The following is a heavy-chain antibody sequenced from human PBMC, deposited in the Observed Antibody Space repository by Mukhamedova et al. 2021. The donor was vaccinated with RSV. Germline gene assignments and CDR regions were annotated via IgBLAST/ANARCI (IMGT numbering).Heavy chain of an antibody. V-gene: IGHV3-30*01. Sequence: SYAMHWVRQSPGKVFVWVAVISYDGSNKYYADSVKGRFTISRDNSKNTLYLQMNSLRAEDTAVYYCAREGATVTEYYFDYWGKGT. CDR3: AREGATVTEYYFDY. D-gene: IGHD4-17*01. CDR2: ISYDGSNK. CDR1: SYA. J-gene: IGHJ4*02.